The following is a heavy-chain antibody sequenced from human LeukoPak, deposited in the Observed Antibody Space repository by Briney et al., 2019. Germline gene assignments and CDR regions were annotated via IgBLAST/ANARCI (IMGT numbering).Heavy chain of an antibody. CDR2: TYYRSKWYN. Sequence: SQTLSLTCAISGDSVSSNSAAWNWIRQSPSRGLEWLGRTYYRSKWYNDYAVSVKSRITINPDTSKNQFSLQLNSVTPEDTAVYYCARESERDGYNWDAFDIWGHGTMVTVSS. CDR3: ARESERDGYNWDAFDI. D-gene: IGHD5-24*01. CDR1: GDSVSSNSAA. J-gene: IGHJ3*02. V-gene: IGHV6-1*01.